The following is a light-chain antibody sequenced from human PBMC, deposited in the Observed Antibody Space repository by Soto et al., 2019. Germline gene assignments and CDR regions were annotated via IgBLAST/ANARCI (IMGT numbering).Light chain of an antibody. J-gene: IGKJ1*01. CDR1: QSVTNY. V-gene: IGKV3-11*01. CDR2: EAS. Sequence: EIVLTQSPATLSLSPGERATLSCRASQSVTNYLTWFQQKPGQAPRPLIFEASNRATGIPARFSASGSGTDFTLTISTLEPEDFAIYYCQQRNYWTWKCGQGTKVDIK. CDR3: QQRNYWTWK.